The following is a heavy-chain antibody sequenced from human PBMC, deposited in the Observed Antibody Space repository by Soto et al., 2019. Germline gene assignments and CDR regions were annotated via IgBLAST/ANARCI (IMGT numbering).Heavy chain of an antibody. V-gene: IGHV4-39*01. CDR3: AAHRRFLEWLFNWFDP. D-gene: IGHD3-3*01. J-gene: IGHJ5*02. CDR1: GGSISSSSYY. CDR2: IYYSGST. Sequence: PSETLSLTCTVSGGSISSSSYYWGWIRQPPGKGLEWIGSIYYSGSTYYNPSLKSRVTMSVDTSKNQFSLKLSSVTAADTAVYYCAAHRRFLEWLFNWFDPWGQGTLVTVSS.